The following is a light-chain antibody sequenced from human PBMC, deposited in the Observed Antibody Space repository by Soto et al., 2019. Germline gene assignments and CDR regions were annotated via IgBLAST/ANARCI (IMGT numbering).Light chain of an antibody. Sequence: IVLTQSPGTLSLSPGETATLSCRASQAVDSKFLAWYQQNPGQAPRLIMFGVSGRATGVPARFSGGVSGTDFTLTIRSLEPEDFAVYYCQLYGISVPVTFGQGTRLRI. V-gene: IGKV3-20*01. CDR3: QLYGISVPVT. CDR2: GVS. J-gene: IGKJ5*01. CDR1: QAVDSKF.